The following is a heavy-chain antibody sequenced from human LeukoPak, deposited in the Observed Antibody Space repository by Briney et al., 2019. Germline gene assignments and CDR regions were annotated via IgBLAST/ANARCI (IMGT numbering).Heavy chain of an antibody. CDR1: GYSFTSYW. J-gene: IGHJ5*02. D-gene: IGHD3-16*01. CDR3: ARREGEGFDP. Sequence: HGESLKISCKGSGYSFTSYWIGWVRQMPGKGLEWMGRIDPSDSYTNYSPSFQGHVTISADKSISTAYLQWSSLKASDTAMYYCARREGEGFDPWGQGTLVTVSS. V-gene: IGHV5-10-1*01. CDR2: IDPSDSYT.